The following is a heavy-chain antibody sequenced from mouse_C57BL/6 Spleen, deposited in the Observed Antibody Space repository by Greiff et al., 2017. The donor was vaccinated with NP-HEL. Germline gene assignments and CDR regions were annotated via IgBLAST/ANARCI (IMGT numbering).Heavy chain of an antibody. Sequence: QVQLQQPGAELVRPGSSVKLSCKASGYTFTSYWMHWVKQRPIQGLEWIGNIDPSDSETHYNQKFKDKATLTVDKSSSTAYMQLSSLTSEDSAVYYCARENDHAWFAYWGQGTLVTVSA. J-gene: IGHJ3*01. D-gene: IGHD2-4*01. CDR2: IDPSDSET. CDR3: ARENDHAWFAY. V-gene: IGHV1-52*01. CDR1: GYTFTSYW.